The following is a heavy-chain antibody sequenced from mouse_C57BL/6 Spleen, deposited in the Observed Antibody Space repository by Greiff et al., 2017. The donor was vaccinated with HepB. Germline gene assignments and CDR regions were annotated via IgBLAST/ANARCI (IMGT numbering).Heavy chain of an antibody. CDR2: IYPGSGNT. J-gene: IGHJ2*01. V-gene: IGHV1-66*01. CDR1: GYSFTSYY. Sequence: VKLVESGPELVKPGASVKISCKASGYSFTSYYIHWVKQRPGQGLEWIGWIYPGSGNTKYNEKFKGKATLTADTSSSTAYMQLSSLTSEDSAVYYCARGLRPRDYFDYWGQGTTLTVSS. D-gene: IGHD2-4*01. CDR3: ARGLRPRDYFDY.